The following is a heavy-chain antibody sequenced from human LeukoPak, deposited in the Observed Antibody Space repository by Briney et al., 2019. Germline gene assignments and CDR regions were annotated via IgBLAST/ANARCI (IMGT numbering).Heavy chain of an antibody. CDR1: GFTFNNYW. V-gene: IGHV3-74*01. CDR3: AKEIDGFDV. Sequence: PGGSLRLSCAASGFTFNNYWMHWVRHAPGRGLVWVSSIRFDGGDTAYADSAKGRFTISRDNAKNTMFLQMNNLRAEDTAVYYCAKEIDGFDVWGQGTLVTVSS. J-gene: IGHJ3*01. CDR2: IRFDGGDT.